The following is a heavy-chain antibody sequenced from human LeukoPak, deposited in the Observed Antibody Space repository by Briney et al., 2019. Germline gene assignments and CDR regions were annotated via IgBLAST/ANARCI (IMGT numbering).Heavy chain of an antibody. CDR1: GFTFSRYW. CDR3: ARSGLRYFDCPDY. CDR2: IKQDGSEK. D-gene: IGHD3-9*01. Sequence: GGSLRLSCAAFGFTFSRYWMSWVRQAPGKGLEWVATIKQDGSEKYYVDSVKGRFTISRDNAKNSLSLQMNSLRAEDTAVYYCARSGLRYFDCPDYWGQGALVTVSS. V-gene: IGHV3-7*05. J-gene: IGHJ4*02.